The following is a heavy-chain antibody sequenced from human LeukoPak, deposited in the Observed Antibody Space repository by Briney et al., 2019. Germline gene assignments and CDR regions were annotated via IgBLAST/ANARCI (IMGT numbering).Heavy chain of an antibody. CDR2: ISAYNGNT. D-gene: IGHD5-24*01. CDR3: ARARDYYFDY. J-gene: IGHJ4*02. V-gene: IGHV1-18*01. CDR1: GYTFNSYG. Sequence: ASVKVSCKASGYTFNSYGISWVRQAPGQGLEWMGWISAYNGNTNYAQKLQGRVTMTTDTSTSTAYMVLRSLTSDDTAVYYCARARDYYFDYWGQGTLVTVSS.